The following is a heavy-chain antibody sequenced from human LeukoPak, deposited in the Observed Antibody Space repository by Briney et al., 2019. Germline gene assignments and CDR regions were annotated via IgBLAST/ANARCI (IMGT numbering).Heavy chain of an antibody. CDR1: GGSISSYY. CDR2: IYYSGST. Sequence: SETLSLTCTVSGGSISSYYWSWIRQPPGKGLEWIGYIYYSGSTNYNPSLKSRVTISVDTSKNQFSLKLSSVTAADTAVYYCATSRGDIFPYWGQGTLVTVSS. CDR3: ATSRGDIFPY. D-gene: IGHD3-9*01. J-gene: IGHJ4*02. V-gene: IGHV4-59*01.